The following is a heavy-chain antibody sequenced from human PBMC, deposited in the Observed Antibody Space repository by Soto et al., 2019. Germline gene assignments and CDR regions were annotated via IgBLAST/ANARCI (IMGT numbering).Heavy chain of an antibody. CDR1: GFTFSSYA. V-gene: IGHV3-23*01. Sequence: GGSLRLSCAASGFTFSSYAMSWVRQAPGKGLEWVSAISGSGGSTYYADSVKGRFTISRDNSKNTLYLQMNSLRAEDTAVYYCAKDLTSKTYYDFCRYRDYYYYMDFSGKGTTVTVSS. CDR2: ISGSGGST. CDR3: AKDLTSKTYYDFCRYRDYYYYMDF. D-gene: IGHD3-3*01. J-gene: IGHJ6*03.